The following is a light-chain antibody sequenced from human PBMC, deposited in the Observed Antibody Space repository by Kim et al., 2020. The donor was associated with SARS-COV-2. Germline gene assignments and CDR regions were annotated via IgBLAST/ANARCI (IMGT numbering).Light chain of an antibody. Sequence: QSALTQPASVSGSPGQSITISCTGTSSDVGGYNYVSWYQQHPGKAPKLMIYDVSNRPSGVSNRFSGSKSGNTASLTISGLQAEDEAGYYCSSYTSSSTRVFGGGTQLTVL. V-gene: IGLV2-14*03. CDR2: DVS. CDR1: SSDVGGYNY. J-gene: IGLJ3*02. CDR3: SSYTSSSTRV.